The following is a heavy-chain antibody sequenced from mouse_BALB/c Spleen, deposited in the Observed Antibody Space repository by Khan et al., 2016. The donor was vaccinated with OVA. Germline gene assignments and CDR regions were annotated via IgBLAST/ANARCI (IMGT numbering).Heavy chain of an antibody. CDR1: GYTFTSYW. J-gene: IGHJ3*01. CDR3: ARGGDGAFAY. CDR2: INPSTGYT. Sequence: QVQLKESGAELAKPGASVKMSCKASGYTFTSYWMHWVKQRPGQGLEWIGYINPSTGYTEYNQKFKDKATLTADKSSSTAYMQLSSLKYEDSAVYDCARGGDGAFAYWGQGTLVTVSA. D-gene: IGHD1-1*02. V-gene: IGHV1-7*01.